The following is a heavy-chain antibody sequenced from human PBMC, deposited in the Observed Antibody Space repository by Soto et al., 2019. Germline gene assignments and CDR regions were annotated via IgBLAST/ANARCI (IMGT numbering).Heavy chain of an antibody. J-gene: IGHJ6*02. CDR3: ARGYCSGGSCYFVGHYYGMDV. D-gene: IGHD2-15*01. CDR2: ISSSSSTI. CDR1: GFTFSSYS. V-gene: IGHV3-48*02. Sequence: GGSLRLSCAASGFTFSSYSMNWVRQAPGKGLEWVSYISSSSSTIYYADSVKGRFTISRDNAKNSLYLQMNSLRDEDTAVYYCARGYCSGGSCYFVGHYYGMDVWGQGTTVTV.